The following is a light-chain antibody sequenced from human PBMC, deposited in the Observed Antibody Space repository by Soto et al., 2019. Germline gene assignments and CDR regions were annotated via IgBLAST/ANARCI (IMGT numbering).Light chain of an antibody. CDR3: QKYNNAPRT. V-gene: IGKV1-27*01. CDR1: QGISNY. CDR2: AAS. Sequence: DIQMTQSPSSLSASVGDTVTITCRASQGISNYLAWYQQKPGQVPNLLIYAASTLQSGVPSRFSGSGSGKDFTLTISNLRPEDVATYYCQKYNNAPRTFGQGTKVDI. J-gene: IGKJ1*01.